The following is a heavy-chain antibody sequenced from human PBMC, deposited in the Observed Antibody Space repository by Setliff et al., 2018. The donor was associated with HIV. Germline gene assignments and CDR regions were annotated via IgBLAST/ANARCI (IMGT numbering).Heavy chain of an antibody. Sequence: SETLSLTCTVSGGSISSDDYYWSWIRQPPGKGLEWIGYIYYSGSTYYNPSLKSRVTVSVDTSKNQFSLKLGSVTAADTAMYHCARDRSSGWSKDWFDTWGQGTLVTVSS. CDR2: IYYSGST. D-gene: IGHD6-19*01. CDR1: GGSISSDDYY. J-gene: IGHJ5*02. V-gene: IGHV4-30-4*08. CDR3: ARDRSSGWSKDWFDT.